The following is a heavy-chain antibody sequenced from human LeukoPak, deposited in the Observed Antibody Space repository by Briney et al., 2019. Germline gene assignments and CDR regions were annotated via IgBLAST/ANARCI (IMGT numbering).Heavy chain of an antibody. Sequence: PSETLSLTCTVSGGSISSYYWSWLRQPPGKGLEWIGYIYYSGSSNYNPSLKSRVTISVDTSKNQFSLKLSSVTAADTAVYYCARDRDGYNPYFDYWGQGTLVTVSS. V-gene: IGHV4-59*01. CDR3: ARDRDGYNPYFDY. D-gene: IGHD5-24*01. J-gene: IGHJ4*02. CDR1: GGSISSYY. CDR2: IYYSGSS.